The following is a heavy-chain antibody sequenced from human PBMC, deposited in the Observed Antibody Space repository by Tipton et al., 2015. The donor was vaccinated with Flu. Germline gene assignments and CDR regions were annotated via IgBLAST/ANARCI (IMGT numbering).Heavy chain of an antibody. V-gene: IGHV4-38-2*01. Sequence: TLSLTCSVSGDSVGSDYFWGWIRQSPGMGLEWIGNVHQTGNTYYNPSLRSRVTIAIDRPKNQLSLKLSSVTAADTAVYFCARSRVVAGNLDYWGQGTLVTVSS. CDR3: ARSRVVAGNLDY. J-gene: IGHJ4*02. CDR2: VHQTGNT. D-gene: IGHD2-15*01. CDR1: GDSVGSDYF.